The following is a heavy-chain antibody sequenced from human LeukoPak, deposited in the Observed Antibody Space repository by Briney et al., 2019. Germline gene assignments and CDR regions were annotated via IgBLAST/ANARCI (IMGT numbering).Heavy chain of an antibody. Sequence: GGSLRLSCAASGFTFSSYAMSWVRQAPGKGVEWVSAISGSGGSTYYADSVKGGFTISRDNSKNTLYLQMNSLRAEDTAVYYCAKGIHDFWSGYYYYYYGMDVWGQGTTVTVSS. J-gene: IGHJ6*02. CDR2: ISGSGGST. CDR1: GFTFSSYA. CDR3: AKGIHDFWSGYYYYYYGMDV. V-gene: IGHV3-23*01. D-gene: IGHD3-3*01.